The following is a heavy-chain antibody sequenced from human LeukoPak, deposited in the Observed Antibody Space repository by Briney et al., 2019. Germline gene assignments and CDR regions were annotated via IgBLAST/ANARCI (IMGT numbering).Heavy chain of an antibody. Sequence: SETLSLTCTVSGGSISSYYWSWIRQPPGKGLEWIGYIYYSGSTNYNPSLKSRVTISVDTSKNQFSLKLSSVTAADTAVYYCARFIVYFGMDVWGKGTTVTVSS. CDR2: IYYSGST. CDR3: ARFIVYFGMDV. V-gene: IGHV4-59*12. J-gene: IGHJ6*03. CDR1: GGSISSYY. D-gene: IGHD3-9*01.